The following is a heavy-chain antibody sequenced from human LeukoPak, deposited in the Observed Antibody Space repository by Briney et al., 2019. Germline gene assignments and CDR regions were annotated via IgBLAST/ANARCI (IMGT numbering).Heavy chain of an antibody. J-gene: IGHJ5*02. V-gene: IGHV5-10-1*01. CDR2: IDPSDSYT. D-gene: IGHD3-9*01. Sequence: GESLKISCKGSGYSFTSYWISWVRQMPGKGLEWMGRIDPSDSYTNYSPSFQGHVTISADKSISTAYLQWSSLKASDTAMYYCAGVLGGYDILTGYSTNWFDPWGQGTLVTVSS. CDR3: AGVLGGYDILTGYSTNWFDP. CDR1: GYSFTSYW.